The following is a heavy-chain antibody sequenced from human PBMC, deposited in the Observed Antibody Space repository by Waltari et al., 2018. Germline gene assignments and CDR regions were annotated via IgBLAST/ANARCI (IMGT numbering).Heavy chain of an antibody. J-gene: IGHJ4*02. CDR3: ARHWVMAPPDY. Sequence: QVQLQESGPGLVKPSETLSLTCTVSVYSITSGFYWGWIRQPPEKGLEWIGSIFHSGSTYYNPSLKSRVTISVDTSKNQFSLKLSSVTAADTAVYYCARHWVMAPPDYWGPGTLVTVSS. V-gene: IGHV4-38-2*02. D-gene: IGHD2-21*01. CDR2: IFHSGST. CDR1: VYSITSGFY.